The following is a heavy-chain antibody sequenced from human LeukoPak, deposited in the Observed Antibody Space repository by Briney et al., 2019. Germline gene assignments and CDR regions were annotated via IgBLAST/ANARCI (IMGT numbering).Heavy chain of an antibody. Sequence: GGSLRLSCAVSGITLSNYGMSWVRQAPGKGLEWVAGISDRGGRTNYADSVKGRFTISRDHPKNTLYLQMNSLRAEATDVYFCGKRGVVIRVILVGFKKEAYYFDSWGQGALVTVSS. CDR3: GKRGVVIRVILVGFKKEAYYFDS. CDR1: GITLSNYG. D-gene: IGHD3-22*01. CDR2: ISDRGGRT. J-gene: IGHJ4*02. V-gene: IGHV3-23*01.